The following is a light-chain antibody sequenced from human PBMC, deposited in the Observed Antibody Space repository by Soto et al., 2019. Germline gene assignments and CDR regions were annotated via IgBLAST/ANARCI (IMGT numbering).Light chain of an antibody. CDR3: SSYAGSSNV. J-gene: IGLJ1*01. CDR2: EVN. CDR1: SSDVGAYDH. V-gene: IGLV2-8*01. Sequence: QSALTQPSSMSGSPGQSITISCTGTSSDVGAYDHVSWHQQRPGRAPKVLIYEVNKRPSGVPDRFSGSKSGNTASLTVSGLQAEDEADYYCSSYAGSSNVFGTGTKVTVL.